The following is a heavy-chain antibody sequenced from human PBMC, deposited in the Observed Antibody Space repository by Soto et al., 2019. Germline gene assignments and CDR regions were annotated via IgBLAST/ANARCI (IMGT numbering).Heavy chain of an antibody. CDR1: GGTFSSCA. Sequence: GASVKVSCKASGGTFSSCASSWVRQAPGQGLEWMGGIIPIFGTANYAQKFQGRVTITADESTSTAYMELSSLRSEDTAVYYCAGDRGYYDFWSGSLIWGQGTMVTVSS. D-gene: IGHD3-3*01. CDR2: IIPIFGTA. V-gene: IGHV1-69*13. CDR3: AGDRGYYDFWSGSLI. J-gene: IGHJ3*02.